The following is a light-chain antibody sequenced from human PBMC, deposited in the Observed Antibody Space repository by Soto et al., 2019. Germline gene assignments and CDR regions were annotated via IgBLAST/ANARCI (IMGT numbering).Light chain of an antibody. Sequence: QSALTQPASVSGSPGQSITISCTGTSSDVGGYNYVSWYQQHPGKAPKLMIYGVTNRPSGVSNRFSRSKSGNTASLTISGLQAEDEDDYYCSSYTSSTTLSVVFGGGTKLTVL. CDR1: SSDVGGYNY. J-gene: IGLJ2*01. CDR2: GVT. V-gene: IGLV2-14*01. CDR3: SSYTSSTTLSVV.